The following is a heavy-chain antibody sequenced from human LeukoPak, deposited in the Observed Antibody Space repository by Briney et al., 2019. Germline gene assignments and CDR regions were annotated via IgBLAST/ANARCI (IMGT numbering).Heavy chain of an antibody. V-gene: IGHV3-48*03. Sequence: PGGSLRLSCAASGFTFSSYEMNWVRQAPGKGLEWVSYISSSGSTIYYADSVKGRFTISRDNAKISLYLQMNSLRAEDTAVYYCARDLEAGAGSGSYLFASYYMDVWGKGTTVTISS. D-gene: IGHD3-10*01. CDR3: ARDLEAGAGSGSYLFASYYMDV. CDR2: ISSSGSTI. CDR1: GFTFSSYE. J-gene: IGHJ6*03.